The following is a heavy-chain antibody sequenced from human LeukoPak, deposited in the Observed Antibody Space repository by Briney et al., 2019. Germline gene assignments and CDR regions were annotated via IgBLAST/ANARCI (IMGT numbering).Heavy chain of an antibody. CDR3: AKDSGNRLYSYADL. CDR2: INYSDGKT. V-gene: IGHV3-23*01. J-gene: IGHJ5*02. Sequence: GGSLRLSCAASGFTFTSYSMNWVRQAPGKGLEWVSGINYSDGKTSYADSVKGRFTISRDNSRNTLYLQMNSLRVEDTAVYYCAKDSGNRLYSYADLWGQGILVTVSS. D-gene: IGHD3-10*01. CDR1: GFTFTSYS.